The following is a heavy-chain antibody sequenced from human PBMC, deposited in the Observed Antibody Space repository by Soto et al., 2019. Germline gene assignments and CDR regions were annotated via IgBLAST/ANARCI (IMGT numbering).Heavy chain of an antibody. J-gene: IGHJ6*02. V-gene: IGHV4-59*12. CDR3: ARGQKTTYYYGSGSYGVAYYCYRLAV. Sequence: SETLSLTRTVSGGSISSYYWSWIRQPPGKGLEWIGYIYYSGSTNYNPSLKSRVTISVDTSKNQFSLKLSSVTAADTAVYYCARGQKTTYYYGSGSYGVAYYCYRLAVSAQRTTVTVSS. CDR2: IYYSGST. CDR1: GGSISSYY. D-gene: IGHD3-10*01.